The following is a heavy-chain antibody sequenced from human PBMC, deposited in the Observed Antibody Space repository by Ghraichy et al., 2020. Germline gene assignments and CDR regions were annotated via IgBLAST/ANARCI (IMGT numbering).Heavy chain of an antibody. J-gene: IGHJ6*03. CDR1: GFTFSGST. V-gene: IGHV3-73*01. CDR2: IRSKTYSYAT. CDR3: SRQGEMVRGVVYFYYYMDV. Sequence: GGSLRLSCAASGFTFSGSTMHWVRQAPGKGLEWVGRIRSKTYSYATAYAASVEGRFTISRDDSKNTAYLQMNSLKTEDTAVYYCSRQGEMVRGVVYFYYYMDVWGKGTTVTVSS. D-gene: IGHD3-10*01.